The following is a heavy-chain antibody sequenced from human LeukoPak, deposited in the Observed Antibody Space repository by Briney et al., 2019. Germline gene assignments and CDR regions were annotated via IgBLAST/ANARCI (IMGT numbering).Heavy chain of an antibody. CDR2: IIPIFGTA. D-gene: IGHD3-3*02. Sequence: ASVKVSCKASGGTFSSYAISWVRQPPGQGLEWMGGIIPIFGTANYAQKFQGRVTITTDESTSTAYMELSSLRSEDTAVYYCARDSFEGDYYYYMDVWGKGTTVTVSS. J-gene: IGHJ6*03. V-gene: IGHV1-69*05. CDR3: ARDSFEGDYYYYMDV. CDR1: GGTFSSYA.